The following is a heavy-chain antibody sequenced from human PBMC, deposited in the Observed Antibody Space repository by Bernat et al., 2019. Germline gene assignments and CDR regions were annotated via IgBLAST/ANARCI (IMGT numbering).Heavy chain of an antibody. CDR1: GGSISSGSYY. CDR2: IYYSGST. Sequence: QLQLQESGPGLVKPSETLSLTCTVSGGSISSGSYYCGWIRQPPGKGLEWIGSIYYSGSTYYNPSLKSRVTISVDTSKNQFSLNLSSVTAADTAVYYCARLKNTGNYFRYWGQGTLVTVSS. V-gene: IGHV4-39*01. CDR3: ARLKNTGNYFRY. D-gene: IGHD7-27*01. J-gene: IGHJ1*01.